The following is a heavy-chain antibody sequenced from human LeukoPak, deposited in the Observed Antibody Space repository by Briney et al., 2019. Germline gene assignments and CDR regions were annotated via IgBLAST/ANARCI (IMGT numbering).Heavy chain of an antibody. D-gene: IGHD6-19*01. V-gene: IGHV4-59*01. CDR3: ASSYSSGWYYWFDP. CDR2: IYYSGST. J-gene: IGHJ5*02. CDR1: GGSISSYY. Sequence: PSETLSLTCTVSGGSISSYYWSWIRQPPGKGLEWIGYIYYSGSTNYNPSLKSRVTISVDTSKNQFSLKLSSVTAADTAVYYCASSYSSGWYYWFDPWGQGTLVTVSS.